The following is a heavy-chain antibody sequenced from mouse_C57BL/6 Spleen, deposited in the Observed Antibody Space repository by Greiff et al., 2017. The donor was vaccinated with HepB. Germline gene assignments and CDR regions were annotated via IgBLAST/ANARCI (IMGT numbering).Heavy chain of an antibody. CDR2: IDPNSGGT. CDR1: GHTLPSYR. J-gene: IGHJ2*01. D-gene: IGHD1-1*01. Sequence: QVQLKPSGAEPVKPGASVKLSCKASGHTLPSYRMPRVKQRPGRGLEWVGRIDPNSGGTKYNEKFKSKATLTVDKPSSTAYMQLSSLTSEDSAVYYCARSITTVVRFDYWGQGTTLTVSS. CDR3: ARSITTVVRFDY. V-gene: IGHV1-72*01.